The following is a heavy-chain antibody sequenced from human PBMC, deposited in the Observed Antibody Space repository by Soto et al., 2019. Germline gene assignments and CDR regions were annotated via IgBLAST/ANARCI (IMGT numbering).Heavy chain of an antibody. Sequence: GGSLRLFCAASGFTFSSYAMSWVRQAPGKGLEWVSAISGSGGSTYYADSVKGRFTISRDNSKNTLYLQMNSLRAEDTAVYYCAKLNDFWSGYYPYYFDYWGQGTLVTVSS. J-gene: IGHJ4*02. CDR1: GFTFSSYA. D-gene: IGHD3-3*01. CDR3: AKLNDFWSGYYPYYFDY. CDR2: ISGSGGST. V-gene: IGHV3-23*01.